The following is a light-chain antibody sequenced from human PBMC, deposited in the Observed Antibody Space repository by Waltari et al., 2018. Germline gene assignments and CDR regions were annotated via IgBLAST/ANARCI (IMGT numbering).Light chain of an antibody. J-gene: IGLJ3*02. CDR1: SSDVGSNNC. CDR3: CSYAGRYTWV. V-gene: IGLV2-11*01. CDR2: DVD. Sequence: QSALTQPRSVSGSPGQSVTISCTGASSDVGSNNCVSWYQQPPGTAPKLIIHDVDKRPSGVPDRFSGSKSGNTASLTISGLQGEDEADYYCCSYAGRYTWVFGGGTKLTVL.